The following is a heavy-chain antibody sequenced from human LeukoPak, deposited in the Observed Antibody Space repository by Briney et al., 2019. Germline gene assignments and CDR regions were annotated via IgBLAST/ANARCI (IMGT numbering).Heavy chain of an antibody. CDR2: ISSSTSYI. CDR3: ATAGYYLPDY. Sequence: PGGSLRLSCAASGFTFSTYSMNWVRQAPGKGLEWVSSISSSTSYIYYADSVKGRFTISRDNAKNSLYLQMNSLGAEDTAVYYCATAGYYLPDYWGQGTLVTVSS. V-gene: IGHV3-21*01. D-gene: IGHD3-22*01. CDR1: GFTFSTYS. J-gene: IGHJ4*02.